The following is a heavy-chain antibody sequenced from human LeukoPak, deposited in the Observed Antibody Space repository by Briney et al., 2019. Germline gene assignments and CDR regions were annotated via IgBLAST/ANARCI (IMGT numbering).Heavy chain of an antibody. CDR3: ARGQYTDGLSY. CDR2: IKPDGSEK. CDR1: GFTFSTYW. J-gene: IGHJ4*02. D-gene: IGHD5-24*01. V-gene: IGHV3-7*03. Sequence: PGGSLRLSCAASGFTFSTYWMTWFRQAPGKGLEWVAIIKPDGSEKYYVDSVKGRFTISRDNAENSLFLQMNGLRPEDTAVFYCARGQYTDGLSYWGQGTLVTVSS.